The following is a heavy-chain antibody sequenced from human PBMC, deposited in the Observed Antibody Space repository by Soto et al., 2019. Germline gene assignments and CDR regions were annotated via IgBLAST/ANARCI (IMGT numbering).Heavy chain of an antibody. V-gene: IGHV1-46*01. Sequence: QVQLMQSGAEVKKPGASVKVSCKASGDTFTDYYIHWVRQPPGQGLEWMGTVNPSGGHTTYAQHFLGRVTMTRDTSTSTLYMELTSLISDDTAIYYCARGGHLVVVTAALDYWGQGTLVTVSS. CDR3: ARGGHLVVVTAALDY. CDR1: GDTFTDYY. D-gene: IGHD2-21*02. CDR2: VNPSGGHT. J-gene: IGHJ4*02.